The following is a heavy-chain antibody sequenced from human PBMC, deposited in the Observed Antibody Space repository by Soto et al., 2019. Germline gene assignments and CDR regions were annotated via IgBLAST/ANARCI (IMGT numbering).Heavy chain of an antibody. V-gene: IGHV1-8*01. CDR3: TRGRNSGDGYNGGGY. J-gene: IGHJ4*02. D-gene: IGHD1-1*01. CDR1: GYTFTSFD. CDR2: MNPNSGHT. Sequence: ASVKVSCKASGYTFTSFDINWVRQDTGQGLEWMGWMNPNSGHTGYAQKFQGRVTMTRDTSISTAYMELSSLRYEDTAVYYCTRGRNSGDGYNGGGYWGQGTLVTVSS.